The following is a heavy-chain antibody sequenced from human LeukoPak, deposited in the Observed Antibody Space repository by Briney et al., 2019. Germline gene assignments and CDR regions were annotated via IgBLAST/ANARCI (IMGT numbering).Heavy chain of an antibody. J-gene: IGHJ4*02. V-gene: IGHV3-7*01. D-gene: IGHD5-24*01. CDR3: ARADGYNYKTQGY. CDR1: EFTFNNYW. CDR2: TNRDGSEK. Sequence: GGSLRLSCAASEFTFNNYWMTWVRQTPGKGLEWVANTNRDGSEKYYADSLKGRFTISRDNARSSLYLQMNNLRAEDTAVYYCARADGYNYKTQGYWGQGTLVTVSS.